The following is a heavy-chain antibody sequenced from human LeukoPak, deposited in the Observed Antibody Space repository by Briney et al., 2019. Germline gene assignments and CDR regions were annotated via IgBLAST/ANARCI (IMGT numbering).Heavy chain of an antibody. D-gene: IGHD4-17*01. CDR2: IYYSGST. V-gene: IGHV4-39*07. J-gene: IGHJ4*02. CDR1: GGSISNSSHY. CDR3: ARVYGDYGPLNFDY. Sequence: SETLSLTCTVSGGSISNSSHYWGWIRQPPGKGLEWIGSIYYSGSTNYNPSLKSRVTISVDTSKNQFSLKLSSVTAADTAVYYCARVYGDYGPLNFDYWGQGTLVTVSS.